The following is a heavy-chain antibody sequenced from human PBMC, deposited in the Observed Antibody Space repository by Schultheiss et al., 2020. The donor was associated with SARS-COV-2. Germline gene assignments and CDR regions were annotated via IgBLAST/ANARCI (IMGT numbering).Heavy chain of an antibody. CDR3: ARDVCSSTSCYGGFPNYYYMDV. D-gene: IGHD2-2*01. CDR2: FYYSGST. V-gene: IGHV4-59*12. J-gene: IGHJ6*03. CDR1: GGSISSYY. Sequence: SETLSLTCTVSGGSISSYYWSWIRQPAGKGLEWIGYFYYSGSTNYNPSLKSRVTISVDTSKNQFSLKLSSVTAADTAVYYCARDVCSSTSCYGGFPNYYYMDVWGKGTTVTVSS.